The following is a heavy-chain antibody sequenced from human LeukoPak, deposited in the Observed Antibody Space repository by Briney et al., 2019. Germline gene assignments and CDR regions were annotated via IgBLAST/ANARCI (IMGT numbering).Heavy chain of an antibody. CDR2: ISGDGLTT. Sequence: GGSLRLSCAASGFTFYDFAMHWVRQTPGKGLEWVSLISGDGLTTHYGDSVRGRFTISRNNSKNSLYLQMNGLRTEDTAFYYCAKGLKGVSFSFEFGGRGTLVTVSS. V-gene: IGHV3-43*02. J-gene: IGHJ4*02. CDR3: AKGLKGVSFSFEF. CDR1: GFTFYDFA.